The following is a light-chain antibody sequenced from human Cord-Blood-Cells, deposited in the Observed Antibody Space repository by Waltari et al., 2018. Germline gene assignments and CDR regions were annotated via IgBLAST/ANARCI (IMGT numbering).Light chain of an antibody. CDR2: EGS. J-gene: IGLJ3*02. Sequence: QSALTQPASVSGSPGQSITISCTGTSSDVGSYNLVSWYQQHPGKAPKLMIYEGSKRPSGVSNRFSGSKSGNTDSLTISGRQAEDEADYYCCSYAGSNWVFGGGTKLTVL. V-gene: IGLV2-23*01. CDR3: CSYAGSNWV. CDR1: SSDVGSYNL.